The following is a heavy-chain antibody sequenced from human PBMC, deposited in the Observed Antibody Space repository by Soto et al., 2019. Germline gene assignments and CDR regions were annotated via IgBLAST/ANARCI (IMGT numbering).Heavy chain of an antibody. CDR3: ARVLLLDGSGWFYYYYGMDV. D-gene: IGHD6-19*01. J-gene: IGHJ6*02. CDR1: GGSISNYY. Sequence: SETLSLTCTVSGGSISNYYWSWIRQPPGKGLEWIGYLAHSGSPNYSPSLKSRVTISVDTSKNQFSLKLSSVTAADTAVYYCARVLLLDGSGWFYYYYGMDVWGQGTTVTVSS. V-gene: IGHV4-59*12. CDR2: LAHSGSP.